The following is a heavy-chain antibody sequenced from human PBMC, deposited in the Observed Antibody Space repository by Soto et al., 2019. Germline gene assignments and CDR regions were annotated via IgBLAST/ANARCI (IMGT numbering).Heavy chain of an antibody. CDR2: INPSGGST. CDR3: ARPALEAVTGTTFLFGWFDP. Sequence: ASVKVSCKASGYTFTSYYMHWVRQAPGQGLEWMGIINPSGGSTSYAQKFQGRVTMTRDTSTSTVYMELSSLRSEDTAVYYCARPALEAVTGTTFLFGWFDPWGQGTLVTVSS. J-gene: IGHJ5*02. D-gene: IGHD1-7*01. CDR1: GYTFTSYY. V-gene: IGHV1-46*03.